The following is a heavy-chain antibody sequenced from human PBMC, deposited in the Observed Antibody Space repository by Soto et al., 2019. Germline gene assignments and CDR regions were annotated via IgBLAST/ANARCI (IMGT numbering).Heavy chain of an antibody. Sequence: PGGSLRLSCAASGFTFSSYWMSWVRQAPGKGLEWVANIKQDGSEKYYVDSVKGRFTISRDNAKNSLYLQMNSLRAEDTAVYYCARDRFRFLEWFLDVWGQGTTVTVSS. CDR3: ARDRFRFLEWFLDV. CDR2: IKQDGSEK. J-gene: IGHJ6*02. D-gene: IGHD3-3*01. CDR1: GFTFSSYW. V-gene: IGHV3-7*01.